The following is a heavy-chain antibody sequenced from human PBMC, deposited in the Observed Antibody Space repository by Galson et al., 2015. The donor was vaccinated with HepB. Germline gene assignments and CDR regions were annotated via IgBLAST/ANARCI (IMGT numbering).Heavy chain of an antibody. Sequence: ETLSLTCAVYGGSFSGYYWSWIRQPPGKGLEWIGEINHSGSTNYNPSLKSRVTISVDTSKNQFSLKLSSVTAADTAVYYCARGFWRRVIVVASNPDVGVASWGQGTLVTVSS. V-gene: IGHV4-34*01. CDR3: ARGFWRRVIVVASNPDVGVAS. J-gene: IGHJ5*02. D-gene: IGHD3-22*01. CDR1: GGSFSGYY. CDR2: INHSGST.